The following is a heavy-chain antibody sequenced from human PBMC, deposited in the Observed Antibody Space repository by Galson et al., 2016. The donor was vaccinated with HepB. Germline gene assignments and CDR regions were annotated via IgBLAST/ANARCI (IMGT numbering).Heavy chain of an antibody. CDR3: VRDISSSHFDL. V-gene: IGHV3-9*01. CDR2: VTWNSENI. CDR1: GFTFDDCA. Sequence: SLRLSCAASGFTFDDCAMHWVRQVSGRGVEWVSGVTWNSENIGDADSVKGRFSISRDNSKSSLYLDMSSLRAEDTAVYYCVRDISSSHFDLWGRGTLVTV. J-gene: IGHJ2*01. D-gene: IGHD2-2*01.